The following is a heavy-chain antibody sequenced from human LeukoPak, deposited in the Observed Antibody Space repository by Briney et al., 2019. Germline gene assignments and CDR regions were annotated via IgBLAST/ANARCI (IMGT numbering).Heavy chain of an antibody. CDR3: ARATLPTYYYGSGSPFDP. CDR2: IYPRGST. J-gene: IGHJ5*02. Sequence: SETLSLTCTVSGGSISSYYWSWIRQPAGKGLEWIGRIYPRGSTNYNPSLKSRVTMSVDTSKNQFSLKLSSVTAADTAVYYCARATLPTYYYGSGSPFDPWGQGTLVTVSS. CDR1: GGSISSYY. D-gene: IGHD3-10*01. V-gene: IGHV4-4*07.